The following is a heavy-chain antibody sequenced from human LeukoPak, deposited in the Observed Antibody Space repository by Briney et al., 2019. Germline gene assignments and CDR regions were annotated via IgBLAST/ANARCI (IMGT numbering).Heavy chain of an antibody. CDR3: ARGEATVVFFDY. D-gene: IGHD4-23*01. Sequence: SETLSLTCTVSGGSISSSSYYWGWIRQPPGKGLEWIGYIYYSGSTNYNPSLKSRVTISVDTSKNQFSLKLSSVTAADTAVYYCARGEATVVFFDYWGQGTLVTVSS. CDR2: IYYSGST. J-gene: IGHJ4*02. V-gene: IGHV4-61*05. CDR1: GGSISSSSYY.